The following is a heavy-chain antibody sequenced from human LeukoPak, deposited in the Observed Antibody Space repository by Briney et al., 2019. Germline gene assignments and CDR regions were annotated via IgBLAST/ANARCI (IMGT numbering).Heavy chain of an antibody. CDR2: ISSSSSYI. CDR1: GFAFSSYS. CDR3: ARDLFSLGDTADNWFDP. D-gene: IGHD3-10*01. J-gene: IGHJ5*02. Sequence: GVSLRLSCAASGFAFSSYSLNWVRQAPGKGLEWVSSISSSSSYIYYADSVKGRFTISRDNAKNSLYLQMNSLRAEDTALYYCARDLFSLGDTADNWFDPWGQGTLVTVSS. V-gene: IGHV3-21*01.